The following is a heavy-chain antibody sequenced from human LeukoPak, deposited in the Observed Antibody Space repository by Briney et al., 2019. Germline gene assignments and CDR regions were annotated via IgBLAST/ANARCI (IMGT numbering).Heavy chain of an antibody. D-gene: IGHD4-17*01. J-gene: IGHJ4*02. Sequence: PSETLSLTCTVSGGSISSGSYYWSWIRQPAGKGLEWIGRIYTSGSTNYNPSLKSRVTISVDTSKNQFSLKLSSVTAADTAVYYCLATEEGFSFDYWGQGTLVTVSS. V-gene: IGHV4-61*02. CDR1: GGSISSGSYY. CDR2: IYTSGST. CDR3: LATEEGFSFDY.